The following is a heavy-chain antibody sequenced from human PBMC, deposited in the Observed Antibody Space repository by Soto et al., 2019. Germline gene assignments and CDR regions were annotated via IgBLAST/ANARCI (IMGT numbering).Heavy chain of an antibody. V-gene: IGHV1-69*13. CDR3: ASGDIVVVPAAIFDYYYGMDV. CDR1: GGTFSSYA. D-gene: IGHD2-2*02. Sequence: SVKVSCKASGGTFSSYAISWVRQAPGQGLEWMGGIIPIFGTANYAQKFQGRVTITADESTSTAYMELSSLRSEDTAVYYCASGDIVVVPAAIFDYYYGMDVWGQGTTVTVSS. CDR2: IIPIFGTA. J-gene: IGHJ6*02.